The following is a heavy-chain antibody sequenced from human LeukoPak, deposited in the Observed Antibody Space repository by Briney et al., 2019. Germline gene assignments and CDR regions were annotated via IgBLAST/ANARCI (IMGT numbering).Heavy chain of an antibody. V-gene: IGHV4-59*01. D-gene: IGHD5-12*01. Sequence: SETLSLTRTVSGGSISSYYWSWIRQPPGKGLEWIGYIHYSGSTNYNPSLKSRVTISVDTSKNQFSLRLSSVTAADTVVYYCARVSGYDWESFYDYWGQGTLVTVSS. J-gene: IGHJ4*02. CDR3: ARVSGYDWESFYDY. CDR2: IHYSGST. CDR1: GGSISSYY.